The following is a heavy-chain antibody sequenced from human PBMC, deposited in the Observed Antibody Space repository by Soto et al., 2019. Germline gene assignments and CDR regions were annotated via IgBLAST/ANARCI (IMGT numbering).Heavy chain of an antibody. V-gene: IGHV4-59*01. J-gene: IGHJ5*02. CDR3: ARGAFAYCSGGSCYLNWFDP. D-gene: IGHD2-15*01. Sequence: PSETLSLTCTFSCGSISSYYWSWIRQPPGKGLEWIGYIYYSGSTNYNPSLKSRVTISVDTSKNQFSLKLSSVTAADTAVYYCARGAFAYCSGGSCYLNWFDPWGQGTLVTVSS. CDR2: IYYSGST. CDR1: CGSISSYY.